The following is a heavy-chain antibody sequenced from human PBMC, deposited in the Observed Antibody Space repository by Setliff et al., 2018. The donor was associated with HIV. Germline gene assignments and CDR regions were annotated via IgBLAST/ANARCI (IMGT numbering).Heavy chain of an antibody. CDR1: GFYISRGYY. D-gene: IGHD3-22*01. J-gene: IGHJ4*02. Sequence: PSETLSLTCGVSGFYISRGYYWSWIRQPAGKGLEWIGRIYTSGSTNYNPSLKSRVTISVDTSKNQFSLKLRSVTAADTAVYYCARVGYYDSSFDYWGQGTLVTVSS. CDR3: ARVGYYDSSFDY. CDR2: IYTSGST. V-gene: IGHV4-4*07.